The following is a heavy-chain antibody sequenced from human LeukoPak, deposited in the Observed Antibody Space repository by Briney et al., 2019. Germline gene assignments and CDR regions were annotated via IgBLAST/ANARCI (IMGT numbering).Heavy chain of an antibody. CDR1: GGSISSGGYY. D-gene: IGHD6-13*01. CDR2: IYYSGST. V-gene: IGHV4-31*03. J-gene: IGHJ5*02. Sequence: PSQTLSLTCTVSGGSISSGGYYWSWIRQHPGKGLEWIGYIYYSGSTYYNPSLKSRVTISVDTSKNQFSLKLSSVTAADTAVYYCARYSSSWYIGFDPWGQGTLVTVSS. CDR3: ARYSSSWYIGFDP.